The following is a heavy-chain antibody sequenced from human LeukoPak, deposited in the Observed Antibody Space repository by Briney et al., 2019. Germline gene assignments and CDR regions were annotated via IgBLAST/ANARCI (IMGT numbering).Heavy chain of an antibody. CDR1: GDSVSINSAA. J-gene: IGHJ3*02. V-gene: IGHV6-1*01. CDR3: AGDSDGNDAFDI. D-gene: IGHD6-13*01. CDR2: TYYRCKWYN. Sequence: SQTLSLTCAISGDSVSINSAAWNWIRQSPSRGLEWLGRTYYRCKWYNDYAVSVKSRITINPDTSKNQFSLQLNSVPPEDTAVYYCAGDSDGNDAFDIWGQGTMVTASS.